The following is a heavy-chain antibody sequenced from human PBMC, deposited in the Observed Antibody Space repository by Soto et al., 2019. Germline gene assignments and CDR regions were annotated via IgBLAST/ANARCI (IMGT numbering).Heavy chain of an antibody. CDR1: GGSISSSSYY. CDR3: ARHSDCTNGVCYKLFSYYGMDV. CDR2: IYYSGST. J-gene: IGHJ6*02. Sequence: PSETLSLTCTVSGGSISSSSYYWGWIRQPPGKGLEWIGSIYYSGSTYYNPSLKSRVTISVDTSKNQFSLKLSSVTAADTAVYYCARHSDCTNGVCYKLFSYYGMDVWGQGTTVTVSS. D-gene: IGHD2-8*01. V-gene: IGHV4-39*01.